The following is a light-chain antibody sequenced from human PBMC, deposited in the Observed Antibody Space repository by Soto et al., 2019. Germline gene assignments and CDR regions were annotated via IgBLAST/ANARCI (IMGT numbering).Light chain of an antibody. J-gene: IGLJ2*01. CDR3: SSYTSSSYVV. V-gene: IGLV2-18*02. CDR1: SSDVGSYNR. CDR2: EVS. Sequence: QSALTQPPSVSGSPGQSVTISCTGTSSDVGSYNRVSWYQQPPGTAPKLMIYEVSNRPSGVPDRFSGSKSGNTASLTISGLQAEDEADYYCSSYTSSSYVVFVGGTKLTVL.